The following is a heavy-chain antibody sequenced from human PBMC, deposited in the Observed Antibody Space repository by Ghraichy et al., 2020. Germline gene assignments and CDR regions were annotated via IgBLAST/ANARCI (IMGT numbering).Heavy chain of an antibody. Sequence: GGSLRLSCAASGFTFSTYAINWVRQPPGKGLEWVSAITGGDCRTFYADSVKGRFTISRDNYMNTVYLHMNSLRVDDTAVYYCAKVQGFRHIVDVFDIWGQGTMVTVSS. CDR3: AKVQGFRHIVDVFDI. CDR2: ITGGDCRT. J-gene: IGHJ3*02. D-gene: IGHD5-12*01. V-gene: IGHV3-23*01. CDR1: GFTFSTYA.